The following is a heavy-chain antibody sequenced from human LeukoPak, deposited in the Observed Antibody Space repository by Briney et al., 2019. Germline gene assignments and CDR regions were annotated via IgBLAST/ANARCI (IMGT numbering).Heavy chain of an antibody. CDR1: GGSISSSNW. V-gene: IGHV4-4*02. CDR3: ARGRESGYEEFDY. Sequence: SGTLSLTCAVSGGSISSSNWWSWVRQPPGKGLEWIGEIYHSGSTNYNPSLKSRVTISVDTSKNQFSLKLTSVTTADTAVYYCARGRESGYEEFDYWGQGTLVTVSS. CDR2: IYHSGST. J-gene: IGHJ4*02. D-gene: IGHD5-12*01.